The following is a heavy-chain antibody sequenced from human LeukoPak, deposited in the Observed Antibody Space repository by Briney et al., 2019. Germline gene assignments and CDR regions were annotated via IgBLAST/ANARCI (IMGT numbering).Heavy chain of an antibody. V-gene: IGHV3-21*01. CDR1: GFTFSSYS. Sequence: PGGSLRLSCAASGFTFSSYSMNWVRQAPGKGLEWVSSISSSSSYIYYADSVKGRFTISRDNAKNSLYLQMNSLRAEDTAVYYCARQRAPAARFFDYWGQGTLVTVSS. J-gene: IGHJ4*02. CDR3: ARQRAPAARFFDY. CDR2: ISSSSSYI. D-gene: IGHD2-2*01.